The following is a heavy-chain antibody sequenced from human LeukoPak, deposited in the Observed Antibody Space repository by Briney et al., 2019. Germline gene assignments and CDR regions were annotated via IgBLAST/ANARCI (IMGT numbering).Heavy chain of an antibody. Sequence: SETLSLTCAVYGGSFSGYYWSWIRQPPGKGLEWIGEINHSGSTNYNPSLKSRVTISVDTSKNQFSLKLSSVTAADTAVYYCASVMYYYGSGSYRNYFDYWGQGTLVTVSS. CDR2: INHSGST. J-gene: IGHJ4*02. CDR1: GGSFSGYY. V-gene: IGHV4-34*01. D-gene: IGHD3-10*01. CDR3: ASVMYYYGSGSYRNYFDY.